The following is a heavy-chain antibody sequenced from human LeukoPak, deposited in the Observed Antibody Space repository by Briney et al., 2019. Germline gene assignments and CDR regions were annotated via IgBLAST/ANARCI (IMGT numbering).Heavy chain of an antibody. J-gene: IGHJ3*02. CDR3: ARPRDYGDYDAFDI. D-gene: IGHD4-17*01. Sequence: ASVKVSCKASGYTFTGFYLHWVRQAPGQGLEWMGWINPNSGGTNYAQKFQGRVTMTSDTSISTAYMELSRLRFDDTAVYYCARPRDYGDYDAFDIWGQGTMVTVSS. V-gene: IGHV1-2*02. CDR1: GYTFTGFY. CDR2: INPNSGGT.